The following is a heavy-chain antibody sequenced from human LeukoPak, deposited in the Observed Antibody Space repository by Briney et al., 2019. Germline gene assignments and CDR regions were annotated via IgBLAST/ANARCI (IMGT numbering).Heavy chain of an antibody. D-gene: IGHD3-22*01. J-gene: IGHJ3*01. Sequence: GGSLRLSCAASGLNFRDYYMGWIRQAPGKGLEWISYITDNGGNSFYADSVKGRFTISRDNAKNSLYLQMNSLRAEDTAVYYCSAGEGYYDSSDYYSAWAFNVWGQGTMVTVSS. CDR1: GLNFRDYY. CDR2: ITDNGGNS. V-gene: IGHV3-11*04. CDR3: SAGEGYYDSSDYYSAWAFNV.